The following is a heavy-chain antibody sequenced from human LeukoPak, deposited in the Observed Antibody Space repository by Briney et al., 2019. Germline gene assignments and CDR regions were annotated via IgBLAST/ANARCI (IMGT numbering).Heavy chain of an antibody. CDR3: AKAIFGVVNDFYFIDV. CDR2: INSDGDYI. CDR1: GFTFSSYS. Sequence: GGSLRLSCAASGFTFSSYSMNWVRLAPGKGLEWVSSINSDGDYIYYADSLKGRFTISRDNGKNSLYLQMNSLRAEDSAVYYCAKAIFGVVNDFYFIDVWGKGTTVTVSS. J-gene: IGHJ6*03. D-gene: IGHD3-3*01. V-gene: IGHV3-21*01.